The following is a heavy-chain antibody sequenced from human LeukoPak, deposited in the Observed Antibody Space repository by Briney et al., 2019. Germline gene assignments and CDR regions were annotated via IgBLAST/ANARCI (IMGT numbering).Heavy chain of an antibody. J-gene: IGHJ4*02. CDR2: IYYSGST. CDR1: GGSISSYY. D-gene: IGHD4-23*01. CDR3: ARVGRDNGGTLDY. V-gene: IGHV4-59*01. Sequence: SETLSHTCTVSGGSISSYYWSWIRQPPGKGLEWIGYIYYSGSTKYNPSLKSRVTISVDTSKKQFSLKLRSVTAADTAVYYCARVGRDNGGTLDYWGQGTLVTVSS.